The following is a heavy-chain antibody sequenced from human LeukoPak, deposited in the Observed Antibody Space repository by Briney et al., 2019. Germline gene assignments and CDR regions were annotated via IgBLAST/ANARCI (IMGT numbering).Heavy chain of an antibody. V-gene: IGHV3-30*03. J-gene: IGHJ4*02. Sequence: GGSLRLSCAASGFTFSSYSMNWVRQAPGKGLEWVAVISYDGSNKYYADSVKGRFTISRDNSKNTLYLQMNSLRAEDTAVYYCARTFGGTYFDYWGQGTLVTVSS. CDR1: GFTFSSYS. CDR2: ISYDGSNK. D-gene: IGHD3-16*01. CDR3: ARTFGGTYFDY.